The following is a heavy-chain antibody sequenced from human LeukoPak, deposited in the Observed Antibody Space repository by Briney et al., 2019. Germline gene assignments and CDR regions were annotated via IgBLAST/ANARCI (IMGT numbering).Heavy chain of an antibody. J-gene: IGHJ6*02. V-gene: IGHV3-23*01. CDR2: VTGSGGST. CDR1: GFTFSSYA. CDR3: AKGRLAYYYYGMDV. Sequence: GGSLRLSCAASGFTFSSYAMSWVRQAPGKGLEWISAVTGSGGSTYYADSVKGRFTISRDNSKNTLYLQMNSLRAEDTAVYYCAKGRLAYYYYGMDVWGQGTTVTVSS. D-gene: IGHD3-9*01.